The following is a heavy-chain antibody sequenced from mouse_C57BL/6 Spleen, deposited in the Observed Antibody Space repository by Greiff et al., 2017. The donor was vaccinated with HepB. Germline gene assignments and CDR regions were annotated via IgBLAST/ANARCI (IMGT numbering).Heavy chain of an antibody. CDR1: GYAFSSSW. Sequence: QVQLQQSGPELVKPGASVKISCKASGYAFSSSWMNWVKQRPGKGLEWIGRIYPGDGDTNYNGKFKGKATLTADKSSSTAYMQLSSLTSEDSAVYFCARDPSYYGSPMDYWGQGTSVTVSS. V-gene: IGHV1-82*01. D-gene: IGHD1-1*01. CDR2: IYPGDGDT. CDR3: ARDPSYYGSPMDY. J-gene: IGHJ4*01.